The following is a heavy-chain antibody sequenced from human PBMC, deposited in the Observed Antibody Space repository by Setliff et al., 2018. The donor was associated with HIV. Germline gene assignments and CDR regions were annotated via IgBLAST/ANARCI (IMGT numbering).Heavy chain of an antibody. Sequence: SETLSLTCTVSGDSIRGYYWSWIRQPPGKGLEWVGYVFYTGFAAYNPSLKSRLTISVDTSKSQFSLRLTSVTAADTAIYYCARQVSIPGVAITPVDYWGQGALVTVSS. V-gene: IGHV4-59*08. J-gene: IGHJ4*02. CDR1: GDSIRGYY. D-gene: IGHD5-12*01. CDR3: ARQVSIPGVAITPVDY. CDR2: VFYTGFA.